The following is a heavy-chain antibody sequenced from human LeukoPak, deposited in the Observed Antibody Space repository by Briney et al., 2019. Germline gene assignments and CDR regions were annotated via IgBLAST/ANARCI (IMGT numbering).Heavy chain of an antibody. D-gene: IGHD5-12*01. V-gene: IGHV3-23*01. CDR1: GFTFSNYW. Sequence: GGSLRLSCAASGFTFSNYWMTWVRQAPGKGLEWVSGIFGNTGSTYYADSVKGRFTISRDNSKNTLYLQMNSLRAEDTAVYYCAKDLDIVATITGNWGQGTLVTVSS. CDR2: IFGNTGST. CDR3: AKDLDIVATITGN. J-gene: IGHJ4*02.